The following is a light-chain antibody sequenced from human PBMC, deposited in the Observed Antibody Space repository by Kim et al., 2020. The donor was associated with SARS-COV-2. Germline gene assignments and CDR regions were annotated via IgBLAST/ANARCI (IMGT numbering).Light chain of an antibody. V-gene: IGKV3-11*01. J-gene: IGKJ2*01. CDR2: DAS. Sequence: LSPGERAPRSCRASQSVSSYLAWYQQKPGQAPRLLIYDASNRATGIPARFSGSGSGTDFTLTISSLEPEDFAVYYCQQRSNWPPYTFGQGTKLEIK. CDR3: QQRSNWPPYT. CDR1: QSVSSY.